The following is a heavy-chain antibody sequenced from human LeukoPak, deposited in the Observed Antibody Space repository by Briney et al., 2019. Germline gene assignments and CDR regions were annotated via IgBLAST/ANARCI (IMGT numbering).Heavy chain of an antibody. J-gene: IGHJ4*02. CDR2: IYHSGST. CDR1: GGSISSGGYS. D-gene: IGHD5-18*01. V-gene: IGHV4-30-2*01. Sequence: SQTLSLTCAVSGGSISSGGYSWSWIRQPPGKGLEWIGYIYHSGSTYYNPSLKSRVTISVDRSKNQFPLKLSSVTAADTAVYYCARQLGIPYVDYWGQGTLVTVSS. CDR3: ARQLGIPYVDY.